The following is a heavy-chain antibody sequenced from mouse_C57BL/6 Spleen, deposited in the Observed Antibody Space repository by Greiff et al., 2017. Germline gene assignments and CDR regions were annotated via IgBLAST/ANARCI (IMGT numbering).Heavy chain of an antibody. CDR1: GFTFSSYA. J-gene: IGHJ2*01. CDR2: ISDGGSYT. D-gene: IGHD3-2*02. CDR3: ARGGAAQATDY. Sequence: EVHLVESGGGLVKPGGSLKLSCAASGFTFSSYAMSWVRQTPEKRLEWVATISDGGSYTYYPDNVKGRFTISRDNAKNNLYLQMSHLKSEDTAMYYCARGGAAQATDYWGQGTTLTVSS. V-gene: IGHV5-4*01.